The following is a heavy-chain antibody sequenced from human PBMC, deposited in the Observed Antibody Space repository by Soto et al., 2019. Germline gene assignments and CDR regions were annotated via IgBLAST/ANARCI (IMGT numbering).Heavy chain of an antibody. CDR2: ISGSGGST. J-gene: IGHJ4*02. CDR1: GFTFSSYA. V-gene: IGHV3-23*01. CDR3: AKRATGTYFDY. D-gene: IGHD1-1*01. Sequence: GGSLRLSCAASGFTFSSYAMNWVRQAPGKGLEWVSVISGSGGSTYYADTEKGRFTISRDNSKNTLDLQMNSLRAEDTAVYYCAKRATGTYFDYWGQGTLVTV.